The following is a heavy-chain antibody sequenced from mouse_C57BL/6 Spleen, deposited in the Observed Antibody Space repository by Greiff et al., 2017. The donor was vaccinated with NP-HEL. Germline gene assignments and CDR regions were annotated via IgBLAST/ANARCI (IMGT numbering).Heavy chain of an antibody. CDR3: ARGGATGTEFAY. D-gene: IGHD4-1*02. J-gene: IGHJ3*01. CDR1: GFNIKDYY. CDR2: IDPEDGET. V-gene: IGHV14-2*01. Sequence: EVKLMESGAELVKPGASVKLFCTASGFNIKDYYMHWVKQRTEQGLEWIGRIDPEDGETKYAPKFQGKATITADTSSNTAYLQLSSLTSEDTAVYYCARGGATGTEFAYWGQGTLVTVSA.